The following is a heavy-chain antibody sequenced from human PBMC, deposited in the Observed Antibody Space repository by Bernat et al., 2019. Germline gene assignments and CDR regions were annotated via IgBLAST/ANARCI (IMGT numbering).Heavy chain of an antibody. CDR3: ARREWSSYWHHADY. Sequence: QVQLVESGGGLVKPGGSLRLSCAASGFTFSDYYMTWVRQAPGKGLEWVSYISSSSSYRNYADSVKGRFTISRDNAKNSVYLQMNSLRVEDTAVYYCARREWSSYWHHADYWGQGTLVTVSS. CDR1: GFTFSDYY. V-gene: IGHV3-11*05. D-gene: IGHD2-15*01. J-gene: IGHJ4*02. CDR2: ISSSSSYR.